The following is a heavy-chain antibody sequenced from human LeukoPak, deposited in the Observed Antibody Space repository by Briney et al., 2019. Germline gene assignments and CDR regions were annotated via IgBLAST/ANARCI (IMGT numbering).Heavy chain of an antibody. CDR2: IYSGGST. D-gene: IGHD5-24*01. CDR3: AKRGVEMATIYYMDG. Sequence: PGGALRLSCAASGLTVSSNYMNWVRQAPGKGLEWVSVIYSGGSTYCADSVKGRLNISRDNSKNTLYLQMSSLRDEDTAVYYCAKRGVEMATIYYMDGGGKRSAVT. CDR1: GLTVSSNY. J-gene: IGHJ6*03. V-gene: IGHV3-66*01.